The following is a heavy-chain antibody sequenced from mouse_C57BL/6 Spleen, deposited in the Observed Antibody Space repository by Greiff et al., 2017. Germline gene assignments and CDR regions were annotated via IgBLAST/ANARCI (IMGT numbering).Heavy chain of an antibody. CDR3: AKRSDNSAHSDY. Sequence: LQESGAELVKPGASVKISCKASGYAFSSYWMNWVKQRPGKGLEWIGQIYPGDGDANYNGKFKGKATLTADKSSSTAYMQLSSLTSEDSAVYFCAKRSDNSAHSDYWGQGTSVTVSS. D-gene: IGHD3-2*02. CDR2: IYPGDGDA. J-gene: IGHJ4*01. CDR1: GYAFSSYW. V-gene: IGHV1-80*01.